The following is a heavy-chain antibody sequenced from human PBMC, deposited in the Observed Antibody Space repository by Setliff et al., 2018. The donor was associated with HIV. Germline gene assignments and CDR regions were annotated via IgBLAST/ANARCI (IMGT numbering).Heavy chain of an antibody. CDR1: GGSISSSGPGYY. CDR3: ARSQPDTIFGVVIFDY. CDR2: VYYSGST. D-gene: IGHD3-3*01. Sequence: SETLSLTCTVSGGSISSSGPGYYWGGVRQAPGGGLGGIGSVYYSGSTYYNPSPKSRVTISLDTSKNQLSLRLTSMTAADTAVYYCARSQPDTIFGVVIFDYWGQGKMVTVSS. V-gene: IGHV4-39*01. J-gene: IGHJ4*02.